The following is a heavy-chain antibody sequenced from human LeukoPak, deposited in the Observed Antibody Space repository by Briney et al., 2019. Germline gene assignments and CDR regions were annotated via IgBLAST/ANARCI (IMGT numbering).Heavy chain of an antibody. J-gene: IGHJ4*02. CDR1: GGSISSSSYY. CDR3: ARRNLIVDIVATPSDD. CDR2: IYYSGST. D-gene: IGHD5-12*01. Sequence: SETLSLTCTVSGGSISSSSYYWGWIRQPPGKGLEGIGSIYYSGSTYYNPSLKSRVTISVDTSKNQFSLKLSSVTAADTAVYYCARRNLIVDIVATPSDDWGQGTLVTVSS. V-gene: IGHV4-39*01.